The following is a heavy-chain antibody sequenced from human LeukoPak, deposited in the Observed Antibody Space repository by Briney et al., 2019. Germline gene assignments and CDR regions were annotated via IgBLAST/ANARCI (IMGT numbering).Heavy chain of an antibody. CDR1: GGTFSSYA. J-gene: IGHJ5*02. V-gene: IGHV1-69*05. CDR2: IIPIFGTA. Sequence: SVKVSCKASGGTFSSYAISWVRQAPGQGLEWMGGIIPIFGTANYAQKFQGRVTITTDESTSTAYMELSSLRSEDTAVYYCVKDHAVAGTSWFDPWGQGTLVTVSS. D-gene: IGHD6-19*01. CDR3: VKDHAVAGTSWFDP.